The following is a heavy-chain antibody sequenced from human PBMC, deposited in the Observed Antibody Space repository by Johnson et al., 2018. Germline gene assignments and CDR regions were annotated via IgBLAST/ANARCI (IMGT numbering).Heavy chain of an antibody. CDR3: ARYFASYNLDV. CDR2: INYSGST. Sequence: QVQLQESGPGLVKPSESLSLTCTVSGGSISSYYWSWIRQPPGKGLEWIGYINYSGSTNYNPSLKSRVNISVDTSKNQFSLKLSSVTAADTAGYYCARYFASYNLDVWGQGTTVTVSS. D-gene: IGHD5-24*01. J-gene: IGHJ6*02. CDR1: GGSISSYY. V-gene: IGHV4-59*01.